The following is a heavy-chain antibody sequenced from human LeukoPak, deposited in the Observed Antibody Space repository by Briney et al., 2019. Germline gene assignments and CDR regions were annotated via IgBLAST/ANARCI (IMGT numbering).Heavy chain of an antibody. CDR3: ARDRTAEAGNDYYMGG. Sequence: AGGSLRLSCAASGFTFDDYTMHWVRQPPGKGLEWISLITWDGGTTYYADSVRGRFTISRDNSKNSLFLRMNSLRPGDTALYYCARDRTAEAGNDYYMGGWGNGTTVIVSS. CDR2: ITWDGGTT. J-gene: IGHJ6*03. V-gene: IGHV3-43*01. CDR1: GFTFDDYT. D-gene: IGHD6-13*01.